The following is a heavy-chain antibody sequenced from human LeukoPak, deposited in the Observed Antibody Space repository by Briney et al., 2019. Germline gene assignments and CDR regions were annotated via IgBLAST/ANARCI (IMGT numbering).Heavy chain of an antibody. CDR1: GFTFSNYW. V-gene: IGHV3-7*01. Sequence: PGGSLRLSCAASGFTFSNYWMSWARQAPGKGLEWVANIKQDGSEKYYVESVKGRFTISRDNAKNSLFLVMNSLRDEDTAVYYCARRAYYFVSWGQGTLVTVSS. J-gene: IGHJ4*02. D-gene: IGHD3-10*01. CDR3: ARRAYYFVS. CDR2: IKQDGSEK.